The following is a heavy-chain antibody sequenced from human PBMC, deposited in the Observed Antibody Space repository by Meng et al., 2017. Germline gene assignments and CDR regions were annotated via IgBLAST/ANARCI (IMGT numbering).Heavy chain of an antibody. D-gene: IGHD1-26*01. J-gene: IGHJ4*02. CDR3: ARDAAYDYSGGSTL. Sequence: ESLKIPCTVSGGFISSYYWSRIRQPAGEGLEWFGRIYTSGRTNYNPSLKSRVTMSVDTSKDQFSLKLSSVTAADTAVYYCARDAAYDYSGGSTLWGQGTLVTVSS. CDR2: IYTSGRT. CDR1: GGFISSYY. V-gene: IGHV4-4*07.